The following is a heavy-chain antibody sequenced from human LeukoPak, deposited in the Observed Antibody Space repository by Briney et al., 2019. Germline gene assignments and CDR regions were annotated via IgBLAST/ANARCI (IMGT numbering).Heavy chain of an antibody. V-gene: IGHV3-23*01. CDR1: GFTFSSYA. CDR3: AKAGREITMIVVVITFDY. D-gene: IGHD3-22*01. J-gene: IGHJ4*02. CDR2: ISGSGGST. Sequence: GGSLRLSCAASGFTFSSYAMSWVRQAPGKGLEWVSAISGSGGSTYYADSVKGRFTISRDNSKNTLYLQMNSLRAEDTAVYYCAKAGREITMIVVVITFDYWGQGTLVTVSS.